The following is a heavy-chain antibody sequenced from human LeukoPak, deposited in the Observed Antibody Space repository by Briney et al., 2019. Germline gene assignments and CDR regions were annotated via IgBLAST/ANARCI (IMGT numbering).Heavy chain of an antibody. CDR3: ARDAGTYGSGSQEFDY. CDR2: IIPILGIA. D-gene: IGHD3-10*01. Sequence: SVKVSCKASGGTFSSYAISWVRQAPGQGLEWMGRIIPILGIANYAQKFQGRVTMTTDTSTSTAYMELRSLRSDDTAVYYCARDAGTYGSGSQEFDYWGQGTLVTVSS. CDR1: GGTFSSYA. V-gene: IGHV1-69*04. J-gene: IGHJ4*02.